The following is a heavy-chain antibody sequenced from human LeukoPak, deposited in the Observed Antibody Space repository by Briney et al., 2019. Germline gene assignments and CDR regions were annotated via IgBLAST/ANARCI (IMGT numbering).Heavy chain of an antibody. J-gene: IGHJ3*02. CDR2: INHSGNT. Sequence: SETLSLTCAVYGGSFSDYYWSWIRQPPGKGLEWTGEINHSGNTNYNPSLNNRVNISVDTSKNQFSLKLHSVTAADTAVYYCAREMLGNYAFDIWGQGTMVTVSS. CDR3: AREMLGNYAFDI. CDR1: GGSFSDYY. V-gene: IGHV4-34*01. D-gene: IGHD3-10*02.